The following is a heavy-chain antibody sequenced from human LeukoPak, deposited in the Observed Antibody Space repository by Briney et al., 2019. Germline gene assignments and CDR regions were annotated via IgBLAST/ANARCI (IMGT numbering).Heavy chain of an antibody. Sequence: GGSLRLSCAASGFTFSSYGMHWVRQAPGKGLEWVAFIRYDGSNKYYADSVKGRFTISRDNAKNSLDLQMNSLRVEDTAVYYCAKVAKYYYGSETYYLFEHWGQGTPVTASS. CDR3: AKVAKYYYGSETYYLFEH. CDR2: IRYDGSNK. J-gene: IGHJ4*02. V-gene: IGHV3-30*02. CDR1: GFTFSSYG. D-gene: IGHD3-10*01.